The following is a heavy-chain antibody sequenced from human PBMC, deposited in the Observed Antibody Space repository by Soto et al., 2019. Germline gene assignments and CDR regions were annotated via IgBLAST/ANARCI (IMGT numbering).Heavy chain of an antibody. J-gene: IGHJ5*02. CDR3: ARATPVRHVQLVPPPSYSWFAP. D-gene: IGHD2-2*01. V-gene: IGHV1-8*01. Sequence: ASVKVSCKASGYTFSSYDINWVRQATGQGLEWMGWMNPDSGNTGYPQKFQGRVTMSRNTSISTAYLELSSLRSEDTAVYYGARATPVRHVQLVPPPSYSWFAPWRKGTLVTATS. CDR1: GYTFSSYD. CDR2: MNPDSGNT.